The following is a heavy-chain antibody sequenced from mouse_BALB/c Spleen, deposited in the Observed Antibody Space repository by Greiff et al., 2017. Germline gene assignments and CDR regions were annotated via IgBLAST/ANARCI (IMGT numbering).Heavy chain of an antibody. CDR2: IYPGDGDT. CDR3: ARGYRYDGYYFDY. J-gene: IGHJ2*01. Sequence: VQLQQSGAELARPGASVKLSCKASGYTFTSYWVQWVKQRPGQGLEWIGAIYPGDGDTRYTQKFKGKATLTADKSSSTAYMQLSSLASEDSAVYYCARGYRYDGYYFDYWGQGTTLTVSS. CDR1: GYTFTSYW. V-gene: IGHV1-87*01. D-gene: IGHD2-14*01.